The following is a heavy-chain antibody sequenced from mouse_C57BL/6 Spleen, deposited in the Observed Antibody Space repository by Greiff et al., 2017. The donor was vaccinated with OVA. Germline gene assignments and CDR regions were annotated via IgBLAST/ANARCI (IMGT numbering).Heavy chain of an antibody. CDR3: ARCYDYDAWFAY. CDR2: IYPGSGNT. V-gene: IGHV1-66*01. Sequence: QVQLKESGPELVKPGASVKISCKASGYSFTSYYIHWVKQRPGQGLAWIGWIYPGSGNTKYNEKFKGKATLTADTSSSTAYMQRSSLTSEDSAVYYCARCYDYDAWFAYWGQGTLVTVSA. CDR1: GYSFTSYY. J-gene: IGHJ3*01. D-gene: IGHD2-4*01.